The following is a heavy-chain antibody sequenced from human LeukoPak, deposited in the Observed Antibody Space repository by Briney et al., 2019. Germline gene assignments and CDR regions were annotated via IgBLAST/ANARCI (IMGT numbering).Heavy chain of an antibody. CDR1: GGSVSSGSYY. D-gene: IGHD6-13*01. Sequence: PSETLSLTCTVSGGSVSSGSYYWSWIRQPPGKGLEWIGYIYYSRSTNYNPSLKSRVTISVDTSKNQFSLKLSSVTAADTAVYYCARDSSSWYDAFDIWGQGTMVTVSS. CDR2: IYYSRST. J-gene: IGHJ3*02. V-gene: IGHV4-61*01. CDR3: ARDSSSWYDAFDI.